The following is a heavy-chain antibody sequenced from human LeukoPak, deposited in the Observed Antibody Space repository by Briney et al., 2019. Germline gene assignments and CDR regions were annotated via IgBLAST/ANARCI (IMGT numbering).Heavy chain of an antibody. CDR1: GYTLTELS. J-gene: IGHJ6*02. CDR3: ATTMIVENPERCYYYYYGMDV. CDR2: FDPEDGET. V-gene: IGHV1-24*01. D-gene: IGHD3-22*01. Sequence: ASVKVSCKVSGYTLTELSMHWVRQAPGKGLEWMGGFDPEDGETIYAQKFQGRVTMTEVTSTDTAYMELSSLRSEDTAVYYCATTMIVENPERCYYYYYGMDVWGQGTTVTVSS.